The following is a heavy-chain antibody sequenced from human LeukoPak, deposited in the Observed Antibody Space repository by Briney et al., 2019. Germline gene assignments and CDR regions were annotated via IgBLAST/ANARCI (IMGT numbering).Heavy chain of an antibody. D-gene: IGHD6-19*01. CDR1: GFTFDDYG. Sequence: GGSLRLSCAASGFTFDDYGMSWVRQAPGKGLEWVSGINWNGGSTGYADSVKGRFTISRDNAKNSLYLQMNSLRAEDTALYHCARTYSSGWYGDNWFGPWGQGTLVTVSS. CDR2: INWNGGST. J-gene: IGHJ5*02. CDR3: ARTYSSGWYGDNWFGP. V-gene: IGHV3-20*01.